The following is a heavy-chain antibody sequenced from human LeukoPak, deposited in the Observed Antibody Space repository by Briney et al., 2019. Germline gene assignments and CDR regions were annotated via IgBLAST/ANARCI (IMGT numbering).Heavy chain of an antibody. D-gene: IGHD2-15*01. Sequence: GGSLRLSCAASGFTFSSYGMHWVCQAPGKGLEWVADIWYDGSNKYYADSVKGRFTISRDNSKNTLYLQMNSLRAEDTAVYYCQRERGARSGGSCYFGPPVYNWFDHWGQGTLVTVSS. CDR2: IWYDGSNK. CDR3: QRERGARSGGSCYFGPPVYNWFDH. J-gene: IGHJ5*02. CDR1: GFTFSSYG. V-gene: IGHV3-33*01.